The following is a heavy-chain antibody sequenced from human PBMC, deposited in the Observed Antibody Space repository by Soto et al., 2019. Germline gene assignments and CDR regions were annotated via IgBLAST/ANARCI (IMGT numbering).Heavy chain of an antibody. CDR3: AREHYNWKL. D-gene: IGHD1-20*01. CDR2: VYQTGNT. Sequence: XTLSLTCRVSGVSVTGYEWAWIRHSPGKGLEWIGYVYQTGNTYYNHSLKRRVTISLETSKNQVYMRMRSVTDADTAVYYCAREHYNWKLWGQGTLGTVSS. J-gene: IGHJ4*02. V-gene: IGHV4-59*02. CDR1: GVSVTGYE.